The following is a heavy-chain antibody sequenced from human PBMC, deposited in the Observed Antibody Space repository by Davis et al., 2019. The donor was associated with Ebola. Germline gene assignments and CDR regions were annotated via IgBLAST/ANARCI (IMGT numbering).Heavy chain of an antibody. V-gene: IGHV4-39*01. CDR1: GGSISSSSYY. D-gene: IGHD2-15*01. J-gene: IGHJ4*02. Sequence: SETLSLTCTVSGGSISSSSYYWGWIRQPPGKGLEWIGSIYYSGSTYYNPSLKSRVTISVDTSKNQFSLKLSSVTAADTAVYYCATPIGYCSGGSCYSDFGYWGQGTLVTVSS. CDR3: ATPIGYCSGGSCYSDFGY. CDR2: IYYSGST.